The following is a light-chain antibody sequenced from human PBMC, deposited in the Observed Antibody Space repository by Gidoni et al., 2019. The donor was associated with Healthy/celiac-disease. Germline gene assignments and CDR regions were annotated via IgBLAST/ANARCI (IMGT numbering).Light chain of an antibody. CDR1: SSNIGNNY. V-gene: IGLV1-51*01. Sequence: QSVLTLPPSGSAAPGQKVTISCSGSSSNIGNNYVSWYQQLPGKAPKLLIYDNNKRPSGIPDRFSGSKSGTAATLGITGLQTGDEADYYCGTWDSSLSAHWVFGGGTKLTVL. CDR3: GTWDSSLSAHWV. J-gene: IGLJ3*02. CDR2: DNN.